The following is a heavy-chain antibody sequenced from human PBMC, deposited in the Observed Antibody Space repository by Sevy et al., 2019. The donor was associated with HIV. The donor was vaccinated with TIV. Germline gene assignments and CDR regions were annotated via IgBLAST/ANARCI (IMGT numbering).Heavy chain of an antibody. V-gene: IGHV3-30*18. Sequence: GGSLRLSCAASGFTFSNYAMHWVRQAPGKGLEWVAVISHDGNSEFYADSVRGRFTISRDHSKSTLFLQMNSLRPEDTAVYFCAKEWVFGGVVIGASPFDNWGQGTLVTVSS. CDR3: AKEWVFGGVVIGASPFDN. J-gene: IGHJ4*02. CDR2: ISHDGNSE. D-gene: IGHD2-15*01. CDR1: GFTFSNYA.